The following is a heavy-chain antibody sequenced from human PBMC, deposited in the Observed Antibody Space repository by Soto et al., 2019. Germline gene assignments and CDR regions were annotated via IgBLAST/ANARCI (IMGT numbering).Heavy chain of an antibody. V-gene: IGHV1-3*01. CDR1: GYTFTSYA. Sequence: GAPVKVSCKASGYTFTSYAMHWVRQAPGQRLEWMGWINAGNGNTKYSQKFQGRVTITRDTSASTAYMELSSLRSEDTAVYYCARGRSSSWYLDYWGQGTLVTVSS. CDR2: INAGNGNT. D-gene: IGHD6-13*01. J-gene: IGHJ4*02. CDR3: ARGRSSSWYLDY.